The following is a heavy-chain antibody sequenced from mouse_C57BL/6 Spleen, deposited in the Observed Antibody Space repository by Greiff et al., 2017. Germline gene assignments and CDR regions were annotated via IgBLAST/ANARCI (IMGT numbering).Heavy chain of an antibody. J-gene: IGHJ3*01. CDR2: ISYDGSN. D-gene: IGHD1-1*01. CDR3: AREGGSSPSWFAY. V-gene: IGHV3-6*01. Sequence: ESGPGLVKPSQSLSLTCSVTGYSITSGYYWNWIRQFPGNKLEWMGYISYDGSNNYNPSLKNRISITRDTSKNQFFLKLNSVTTEDTATDYCAREGGSSPSWFAYWGQGTLVTVSA. CDR1: GYSITSGYY.